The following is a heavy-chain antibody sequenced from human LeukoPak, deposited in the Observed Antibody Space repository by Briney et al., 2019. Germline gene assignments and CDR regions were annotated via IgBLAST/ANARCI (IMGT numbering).Heavy chain of an antibody. V-gene: IGHV3-33*08. Sequence: PGGALRLSCAASGFTFSSYAMHGVRRAPARGGEWGAGIWYDGGNDYYADSVKGGFTIPRDHSKNTLSLQMNSLRAEDTAVYYCAREADCSGGSCYRGAFDIWGQGTMVTVSS. CDR1: GFTFSSYA. CDR3: AREADCSGGSCYRGAFDI. CDR2: IWYDGGND. J-gene: IGHJ3*02. D-gene: IGHD2-15*01.